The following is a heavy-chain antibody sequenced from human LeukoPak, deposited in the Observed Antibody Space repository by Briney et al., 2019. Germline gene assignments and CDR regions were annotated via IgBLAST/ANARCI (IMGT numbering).Heavy chain of an antibody. CDR2: VYYSGST. CDR1: GGSISSYY. D-gene: IGHD6-19*01. CDR3: ARHHRRDSSGWGARWFDP. V-gene: IGHV4-59*05. J-gene: IGHJ5*02. Sequence: PSETLSLTCTVSGGSISSYYWNWIRQPPGKGLEWMGSVYYSGSTYYNPSLKSRVTISVDTSKNQFSLKLTSVTAADTAVYYCARHHRRDSSGWGARWFDPWGQGTLVTVSS.